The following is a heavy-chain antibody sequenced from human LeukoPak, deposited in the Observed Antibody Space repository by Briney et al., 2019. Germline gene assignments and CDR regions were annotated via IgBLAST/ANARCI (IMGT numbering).Heavy chain of an antibody. D-gene: IGHD2-21*02. CDR2: IYSGGST. J-gene: IGHJ3*02. Sequence: GGSLRLSCAASGFTVSSNYMSWVRQAPGKGLEWVSVIYSGGSTYYAQKFQGRVTMTRDTSTSTVYMELSSLRSEDTAVYYCARDNAYCGGDCYTSAAFDIWGQGTMVTVSS. CDR3: ARDNAYCGGDCYTSAAFDI. CDR1: GFTVSSNY. V-gene: IGHV3-53*05.